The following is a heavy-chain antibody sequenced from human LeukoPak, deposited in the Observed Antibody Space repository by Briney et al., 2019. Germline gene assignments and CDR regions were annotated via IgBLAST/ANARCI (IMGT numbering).Heavy chain of an antibody. D-gene: IGHD3-16*02. J-gene: IGHJ4*02. V-gene: IGHV3-21*01. CDR3: ARGLRLGELSLGDY. CDR2: ISSSSSYI. Sequence: GGSLRLSCAASGFTFSSYSMNWVRQAPGKGLEWVSSISSSSSYIYYADSVKGRFTISRYNAKNSLYLQMNSLRAEDTAVYYCARGLRLGELSLGDYWGQGTLVTVSS. CDR1: GFTFSSYS.